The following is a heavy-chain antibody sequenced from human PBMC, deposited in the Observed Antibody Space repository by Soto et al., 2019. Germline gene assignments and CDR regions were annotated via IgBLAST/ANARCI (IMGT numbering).Heavy chain of an antibody. Sequence: GGSLRLSCTASGFTFDDYAMHWVRQAPGKGLEWVSGINWNSGSVGYADSVKGRFTISRDNAKNSLYLQMNSLTAEDTAFYFCAKGRTGTPAVLFDYWGQGTLVTVSS. CDR3: AKGRTGTPAVLFDY. CDR2: INWNSGSV. V-gene: IGHV3-9*01. D-gene: IGHD2-2*01. CDR1: GFTFDDYA. J-gene: IGHJ4*02.